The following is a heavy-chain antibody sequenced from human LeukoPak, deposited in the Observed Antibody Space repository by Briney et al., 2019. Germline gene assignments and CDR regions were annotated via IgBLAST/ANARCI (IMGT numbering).Heavy chain of an antibody. J-gene: IGHJ4*02. CDR3: AKVPYETTVVTPNYFDY. CDR1: GFTFSSYG. V-gene: IGHV3-30*02. D-gene: IGHD4-23*01. Sequence: PGGSLRLSCAASGFTFSSYGMHWVRQAPGKGLEWVAFIRYDGSNKYYADSVKGRFTISRDNSKNTLYLQMNSLRAEDTAVYYCAKVPYETTVVTPNYFDYWGQGTLVTVSS. CDR2: IRYDGSNK.